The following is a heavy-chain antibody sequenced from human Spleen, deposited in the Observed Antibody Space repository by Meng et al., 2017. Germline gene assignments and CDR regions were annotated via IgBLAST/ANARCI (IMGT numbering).Heavy chain of an antibody. D-gene: IGHD2-21*01. J-gene: IGHJ4*02. CDR2: IIPNSGDT. CDR3: VRDENISLGKLFGDY. Sequence: QVQPWQSGGDGEDPGAPVRVSCKPSGYPFTAYYIHWVRQAPGQGLEWMGHIIPNSGDTLYAPKFQGRVSMTADTSIGTAYVELSGLRSDDTAIYYCVRDENISLGKLFGDYWGQGTLVTVSS. V-gene: IGHV1-2*06. CDR1: GYPFTAYY.